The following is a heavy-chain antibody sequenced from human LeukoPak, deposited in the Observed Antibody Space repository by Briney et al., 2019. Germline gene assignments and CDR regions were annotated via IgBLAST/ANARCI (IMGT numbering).Heavy chain of an antibody. CDR2: ISWNSGSI. Sequence: GRSLRLSCAGSGFTFDDYAMHWVRQAPGKGLEWVSGISWNSGSIGYADSVKGRFTISRDNAENSLYLQMNSLRAEDTAVYYCAKDRYYDSSGYLLDYWGQGTLVTVSS. CDR1: GFTFDDYA. J-gene: IGHJ4*02. CDR3: AKDRYYDSSGYLLDY. V-gene: IGHV3-9*01. D-gene: IGHD3-22*01.